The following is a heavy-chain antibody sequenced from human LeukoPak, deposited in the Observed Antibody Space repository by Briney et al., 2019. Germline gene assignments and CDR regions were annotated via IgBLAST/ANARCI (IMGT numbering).Heavy chain of an antibody. Sequence: PGGSLRLSCAASGFTFSSYWMSWVRQAPGKGLEWVANIKQDGSEKYYVDSVKGRFTISRDNAKNSLYLQMNSLRAEDTAVYYCARDKAYSRVSMDVWGQGTTVTVSS. V-gene: IGHV3-7*01. CDR1: GFTFSSYW. CDR3: ARDKAYSRVSMDV. CDR2: IKQDGSEK. J-gene: IGHJ6*02. D-gene: IGHD2-15*01.